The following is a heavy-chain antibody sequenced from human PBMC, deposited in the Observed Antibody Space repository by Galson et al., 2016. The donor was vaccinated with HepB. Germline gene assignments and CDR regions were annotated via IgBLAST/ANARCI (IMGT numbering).Heavy chain of an antibody. Sequence: SLRLSCAASGYTFSNYAMTWVRQAPGQGLEWVSGILGNGDTTYYADSVKGRFTIARDNYKNTLFLQMNSLRAEYTAVYHRAKAEKWEHDFWGQGTLVTVSS. CDR2: ILGNGDTT. CDR3: AKAEKWEHDF. D-gene: IGHD1/OR15-1a*01. J-gene: IGHJ4*02. V-gene: IGHV3-23*01. CDR1: GYTFSNYA.